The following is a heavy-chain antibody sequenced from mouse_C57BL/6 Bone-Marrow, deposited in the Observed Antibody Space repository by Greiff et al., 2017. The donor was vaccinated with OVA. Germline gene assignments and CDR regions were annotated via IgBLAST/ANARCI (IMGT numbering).Heavy chain of an antibody. CDR1: GYTFTSYW. CDR2: IDPSDSYT. J-gene: IGHJ3*01. D-gene: IGHD2-4*01. Sequence: VQLQQPGAELVKPGASVKLSCKASGYTFTSYWMQWVKQRPGQGLEWIVEIDPSDSYTNYNQKFKGKATLTVDTSSSTAYMQLSSLTSEDSAVYYCARTYDYDVAWFAYWGQGTLVTVSA. CDR3: ARTYDYDVAWFAY. V-gene: IGHV1-50*01.